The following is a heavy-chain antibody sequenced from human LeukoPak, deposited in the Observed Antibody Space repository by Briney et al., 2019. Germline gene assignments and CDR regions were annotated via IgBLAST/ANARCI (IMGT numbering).Heavy chain of an antibody. Sequence: GGSLGLSCAASGFTFSSYSMNWVRQAPGKGLEWVSSISSSSSYIYYADSVKGRFTISRDNAKNSLYLQMNSLRAEDTAVYYCARVRTIFGVGGDYWGQGTLVTVSS. V-gene: IGHV3-21*01. CDR1: GFTFSSYS. J-gene: IGHJ4*02. D-gene: IGHD3-3*01. CDR3: ARVRTIFGVGGDY. CDR2: ISSSSSYI.